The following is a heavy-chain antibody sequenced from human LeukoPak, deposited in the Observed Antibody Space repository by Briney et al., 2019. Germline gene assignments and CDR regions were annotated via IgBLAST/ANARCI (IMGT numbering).Heavy chain of an antibody. V-gene: IGHV3-48*02. CDR3: ARDRDSGDYTAAPGDY. Sequence: GGSLRLSCAASGFTFRSYSMNSVRQAPGKGLEGISYSSSSGSTINYVDSVKGRFTISRDSAKNSLYLQMISLRDEDTAVYYCARDRDSGDYTAAPGDYWGQGTLVTVSS. CDR2: SSSSGSTI. D-gene: IGHD4-17*01. CDR1: GFTFRSYS. J-gene: IGHJ4*02.